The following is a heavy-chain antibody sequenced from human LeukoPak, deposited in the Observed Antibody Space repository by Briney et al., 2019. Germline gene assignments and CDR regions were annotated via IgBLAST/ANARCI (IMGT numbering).Heavy chain of an antibody. CDR3: ARNVLLWFGSINWFDP. J-gene: IGHJ5*02. CDR2: INHSGST. Sequence: PSETLSLTCAVYGGSFSGYYWSWIRQPPGKGLKWIGEINHSGSTNYNPSLKSRVTISVDTSKNQFSLKLSSVTAADTAVYYCARNVLLWFGSINWFDPWGQGTLVTVSS. V-gene: IGHV4-34*01. D-gene: IGHD3-10*01. CDR1: GGSFSGYY.